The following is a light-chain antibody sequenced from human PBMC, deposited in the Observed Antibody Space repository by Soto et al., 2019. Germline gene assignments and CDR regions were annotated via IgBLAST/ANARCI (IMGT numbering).Light chain of an antibody. CDR1: QSVGPY. J-gene: IGKJ1*01. CDR2: DAS. CDR3: QQRASWPLT. V-gene: IGKV3-11*01. Sequence: ENVLTQSPVPLSLSPGERATLSCRASQSVGPYLAWYQQRPGQPPRLLIYDASNRATGIPARFSGSGSGTDFTLTISSLESEDFAVYYCQQRASWPLTFGQGTKVEIK.